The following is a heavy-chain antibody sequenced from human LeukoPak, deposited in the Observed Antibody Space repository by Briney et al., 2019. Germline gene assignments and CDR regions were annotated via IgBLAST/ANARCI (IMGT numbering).Heavy chain of an antibody. V-gene: IGHV4-4*07. D-gene: IGHD4-17*01. CDR2: IYTSGST. Sequence: SETLSLTCTVSGGSISSYYWSWIRQPAGKGLEWIGRIYTSGSTNYNPSLKSRVTMSVDTSKNQFSLKLSSVTAADTAVYYCARAKGRRPTTVTTLFDYWGQGTLVTVSS. J-gene: IGHJ4*02. CDR1: GGSISSYY. CDR3: ARAKGRRPTTVTTLFDY.